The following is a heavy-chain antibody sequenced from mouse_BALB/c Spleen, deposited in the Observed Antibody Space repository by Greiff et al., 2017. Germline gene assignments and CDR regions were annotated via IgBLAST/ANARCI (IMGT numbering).Heavy chain of an antibody. V-gene: IGHV1-5*01. CDR1: GYSFTSYW. CDR2: IYPGNSDT. CDR3: TRAYGSSFYYAMDY. Sequence: VQLKESGAVLARPGASVKMSCKASGYSFTSYWMHWVKQRPGQGLEWIGAIYPGNSDTSYNQKFRGKAKLTAVTSASTAYMELSSLTNEDSAVYYCTRAYGSSFYYAMDYWGQGTSVTVSS. D-gene: IGHD1-1*01. J-gene: IGHJ4*01.